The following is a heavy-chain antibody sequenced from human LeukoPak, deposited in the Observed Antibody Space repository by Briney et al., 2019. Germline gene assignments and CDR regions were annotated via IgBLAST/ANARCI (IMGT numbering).Heavy chain of an antibody. D-gene: IGHD5-24*01. J-gene: IGHJ3*02. CDR2: IYWNDDK. CDR3: ARRREMATLVYAFDI. V-gene: IGHV2-5*01. CDR1: GFSLTTTGVG. Sequence: KESGPTLVNPTQTLTLTCTFSGFSLTTTGVGVGWIRQPPGKALEWLALIYWNDDKRYSPSLKSRLTITKDTSKNQVVLTMTNMDPVDTATYYCARRREMATLVYAFDIWGQGTMVTVSS.